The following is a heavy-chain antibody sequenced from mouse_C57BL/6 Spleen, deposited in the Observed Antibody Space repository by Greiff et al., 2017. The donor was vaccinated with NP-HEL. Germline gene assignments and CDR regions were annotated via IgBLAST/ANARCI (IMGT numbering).Heavy chain of an antibody. Sequence: VQLQQSGAELVRPGASVKLSCTASGFNIKDDYMHWVKQRPEQGLEWIGWIDPENGDTEYASKFQGKATITAATSSNTAYLQLSSLTSEDTAVYYCTPYAMDYWGQGTSVTVSS. J-gene: IGHJ4*01. CDR3: TPYAMDY. V-gene: IGHV14-4*01. CDR2: IDPENGDT. CDR1: GFNIKDDY.